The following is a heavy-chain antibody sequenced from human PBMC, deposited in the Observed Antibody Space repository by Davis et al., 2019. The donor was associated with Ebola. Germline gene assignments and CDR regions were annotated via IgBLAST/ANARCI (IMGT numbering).Heavy chain of an antibody. J-gene: IGHJ4*02. CDR1: GGSISSYY. CDR2: IYYSGST. D-gene: IGHD5-18*01. Sequence: SETLSLTCTVSGGSISSYYWSWIRQPPGKGLEWIGYIYYSGSTYYNPSLKSRVTISVDTSKNQFSLKLSSVTAADTAVYYCAKNSYGYSGGADYWGQGTLVTVSS. V-gene: IGHV4-59*08. CDR3: AKNSYGYSGGADY.